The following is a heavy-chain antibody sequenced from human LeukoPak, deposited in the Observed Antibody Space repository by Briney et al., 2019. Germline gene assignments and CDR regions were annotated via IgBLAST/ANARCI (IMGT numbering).Heavy chain of an antibody. Sequence: VASVKVSCKASGYPFTNYGLSWVRQAPGQGPEWMGWISASNGNTNYAQKFQGRVTMTTDTSTSTAYMELRSLRSDDTAVYYCARDRLGAFGGVSSDHWGQGTLLTVSS. V-gene: IGHV1-18*01. D-gene: IGHD3-16*01. J-gene: IGHJ5*02. CDR2: ISASNGNT. CDR3: ARDRLGAFGGVSSDH. CDR1: GYPFTNYG.